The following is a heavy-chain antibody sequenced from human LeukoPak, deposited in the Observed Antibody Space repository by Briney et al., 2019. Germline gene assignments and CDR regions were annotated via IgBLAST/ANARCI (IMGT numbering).Heavy chain of an antibody. CDR3: ARPIDNGSGSYYFDY. CDR1: GFTFSYYA. V-gene: IGHV3-30-3*01. J-gene: IGHJ4*02. D-gene: IGHD3-10*01. Sequence: GGSLRLSCAASGFTFSYYAMHWVRQAPGKGLEWVAVISYDGSNEYYADSVKGRFTISRDNSKNTLSLQMNTLRPEDAAVYYCARPIDNGSGSYYFDYWGQGTLVTVSS. CDR2: ISYDGSNE.